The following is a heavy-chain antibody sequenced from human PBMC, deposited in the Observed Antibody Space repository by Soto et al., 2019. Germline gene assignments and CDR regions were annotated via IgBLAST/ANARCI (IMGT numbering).Heavy chain of an antibody. J-gene: IGHJ4*02. CDR2: INSDGSST. CDR3: ARDVGEVVVVTELDY. V-gene: IGHV3-74*01. CDR1: GFTFSSYW. Sequence: EVQLVESGGGLVQPGGSLRLSCAASGFTFSSYWMHWVRQAPGKGLVWVSRINSDGSSTSYADSVKGRCTISRDNAKNTLYLQMNSLRAEDTAVYYCARDVGEVVVVTELDYWGQGTLVTVSS. D-gene: IGHD2-21*02.